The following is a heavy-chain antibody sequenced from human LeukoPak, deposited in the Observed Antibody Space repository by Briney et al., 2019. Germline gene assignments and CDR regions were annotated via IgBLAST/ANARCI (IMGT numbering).Heavy chain of an antibody. J-gene: IGHJ4*02. CDR1: GGSISSCSYY. D-gene: IGHD1-26*01. CDR3: ARDRYKWELSD. Sequence: SQTLSLTCTVSGGSISSCSYYWSWIRQPAGKGLEWIGRIYTSGSTNYNPSPKSRVTISVDTSKNQFSLKLSSVTAADTAVYYCARDRYKWELSDWGQGTLVTVSS. CDR2: IYTSGST. V-gene: IGHV4-61*02.